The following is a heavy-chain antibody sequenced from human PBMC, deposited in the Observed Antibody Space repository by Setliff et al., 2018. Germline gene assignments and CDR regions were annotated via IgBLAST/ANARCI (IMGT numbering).Heavy chain of an antibody. CDR3: ATRAVGITVALNRPLDH. CDR1: GFTFVNYW. CDR2: VNSDGSST. D-gene: IGHD6-19*01. Sequence: PGGSLRLSCAASGFTFVNYWMHWVRQAPGKGLVWVSRVNSDGSSTIYADSVKGRFTISRDNSMNTVYLQMNSLRADDTAVYYCATRAVGITVALNRPLDHWGQGTLVTVSS. J-gene: IGHJ4*02. V-gene: IGHV3-74*01.